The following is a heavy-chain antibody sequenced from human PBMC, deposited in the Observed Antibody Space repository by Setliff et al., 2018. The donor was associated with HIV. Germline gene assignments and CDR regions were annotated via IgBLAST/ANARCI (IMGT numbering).Heavy chain of an antibody. V-gene: IGHV4-39*01. J-gene: IGHJ5*02. CDR1: GNSTTSSDYY. CDR3: ARRSGGYDLFFDS. CDR2: LYYSGTT. Sequence: SETLSLTCTVSGNSTTSSDYYWGWVRQPPGKGLEWIGRLYYSGTTYHNPSLKSRVTISVHTSKNLLSLSLVSVTATDTAIYYCARRSGGYDLFFDSWGQGMLVTVSS. D-gene: IGHD5-12*01.